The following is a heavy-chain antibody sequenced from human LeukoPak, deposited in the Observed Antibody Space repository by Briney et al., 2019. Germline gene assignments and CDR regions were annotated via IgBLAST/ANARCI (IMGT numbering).Heavy chain of an antibody. CDR3: ARRAIVVVPAGIGGIDY. CDR1: GGSISSSSYY. Sequence: SETLSLTCTVSGGSISSSSYYWGWIRQPPGKGLEWNGSIYYSGSTYYNPSLKSRVTISVDTSKNQFSLKLSSVTAADTAVYYCARRAIVVVPAGIGGIDYWGQGTLVTVSS. D-gene: IGHD2-2*02. J-gene: IGHJ4*02. CDR2: IYYSGST. V-gene: IGHV4-39*01.